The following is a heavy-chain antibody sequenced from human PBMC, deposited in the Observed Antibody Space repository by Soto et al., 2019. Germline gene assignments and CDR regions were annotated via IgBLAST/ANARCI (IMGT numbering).Heavy chain of an antibody. D-gene: IGHD3-3*01. J-gene: IGHJ4*02. CDR1: GYSFASHW. CDR2: IYPYDSST. CDR3: ARSPYTSDYYFDF. V-gene: IGHV5-51*01. Sequence: EVQLVPSGAEVKKPGESLKISCKTSGYSFASHWIGWVRQTPGKGLEWMGIIYPYDSSTKYSPSFQGQVTISVDMSLGTALLQWNTLKASDTALYYCARSPYTSDYYFDFWGQGTQVTVSS.